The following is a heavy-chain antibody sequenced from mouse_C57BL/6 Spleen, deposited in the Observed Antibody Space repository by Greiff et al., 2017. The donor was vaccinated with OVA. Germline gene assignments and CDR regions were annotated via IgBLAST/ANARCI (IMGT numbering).Heavy chain of an antibody. Sequence: EVQLQQSGPGLVKPSQSLSLTCSVTGYSITSGYYWNWIRQFPGNKLEWMGYISYDGSNNYNPSLKNRISITRDTSKNQFFLKLNSVTTEDTATYYCARGVITTVVGDYFDYWGQGTTLTVSS. D-gene: IGHD1-1*01. V-gene: IGHV3-6*01. CDR2: ISYDGSN. J-gene: IGHJ2*01. CDR1: GYSITSGYY. CDR3: ARGVITTVVGDYFDY.